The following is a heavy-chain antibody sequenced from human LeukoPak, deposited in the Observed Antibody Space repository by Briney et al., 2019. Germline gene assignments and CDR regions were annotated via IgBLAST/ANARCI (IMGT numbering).Heavy chain of an antibody. J-gene: IGHJ5*02. V-gene: IGHV3-33*08. Sequence: GGSLRLSCAASGFTFSSYWMSWVRQAPGKGLEWVAVIWYDGSNKYYADSVKGRFTISRDNSKNTLYLQMNSLRAEDAAVYYCARGSPYYYGSGSYNNWFDPWGQGTLVTVSS. CDR1: GFTFSSYW. CDR3: ARGSPYYYGSGSYNNWFDP. D-gene: IGHD3-10*01. CDR2: IWYDGSNK.